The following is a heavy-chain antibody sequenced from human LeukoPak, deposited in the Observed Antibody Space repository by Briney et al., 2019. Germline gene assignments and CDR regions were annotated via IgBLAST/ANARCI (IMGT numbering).Heavy chain of an antibody. Sequence: ASVKVSCKASGYTFTSYGISWVRQAPGQGLEWMGWINAYNGNTNYAQKLQGRVTMTTDTSTSTAYMELRSLRSDDTAVYYCARGVAVAGTDYYYYGMDVWGQGTTVTVSS. V-gene: IGHV1-18*01. J-gene: IGHJ6*02. CDR1: GYTFTSYG. D-gene: IGHD6-19*01. CDR3: ARGVAVAGTDYYYYGMDV. CDR2: INAYNGNT.